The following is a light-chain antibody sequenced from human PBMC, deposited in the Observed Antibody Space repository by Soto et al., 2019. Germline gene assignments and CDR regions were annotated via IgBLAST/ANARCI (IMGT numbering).Light chain of an antibody. Sequence: QSVLTQPPSASGTPGQRVTISCSXXXXXXGSNYVYWYQQLPGTAPKLLIYRNNQRPSGVPDRFSGSKSGTSASLAISGLRSEDEADYYCAAWDDSLSGPWVFGGGTKLTVL. V-gene: IGLV1-47*01. CDR2: RNN. J-gene: IGLJ3*02. CDR3: AAWDDSLSGPWV. CDR1: XXXXGSNY.